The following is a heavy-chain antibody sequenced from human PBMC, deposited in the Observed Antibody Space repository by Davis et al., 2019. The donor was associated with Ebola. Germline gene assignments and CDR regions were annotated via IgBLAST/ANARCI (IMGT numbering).Heavy chain of an antibody. CDR2: INPNDGRT. Sequence: ASVKVFCKASAYTFTNYYMHWLRQAPGQGLEWMGMINPNDGRTIYAQKFQGRVTVTRDTSTTTVYMDLSSLRSEDTALYYCTTPGGQDSGYDVFDIWGQGTMVTVSS. CDR3: TTPGGQDSGYDVFDI. CDR1: AYTFTNYY. J-gene: IGHJ3*02. D-gene: IGHD5-12*01. V-gene: IGHV1-46*03.